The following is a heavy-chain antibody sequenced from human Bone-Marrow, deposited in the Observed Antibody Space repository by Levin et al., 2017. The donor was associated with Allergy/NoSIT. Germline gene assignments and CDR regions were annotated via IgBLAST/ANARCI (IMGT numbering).Heavy chain of an antibody. D-gene: IGHD3-22*01. Sequence: PGGSLRLSCAASGFTFSSYAMHWVRQAPGKGLEWVAVISYDGSNKYYADSVKGRFTISRDNSKNTLYLQMNSLRAEDTAVYYCASLYYDSSGKNPENYWGQGTLVTVSS. CDR1: GFTFSSYA. J-gene: IGHJ4*02. V-gene: IGHV3-30-3*01. CDR3: ASLYYDSSGKNPENY. CDR2: ISYDGSNK.